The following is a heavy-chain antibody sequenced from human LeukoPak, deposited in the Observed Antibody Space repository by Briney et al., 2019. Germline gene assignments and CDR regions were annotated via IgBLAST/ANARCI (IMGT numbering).Heavy chain of an antibody. J-gene: IGHJ6*02. Sequence: ASVKVSFKVSGYTLTELSMHWVRQAPGKGREWMGGFDPEDGETIYAQKFQGRVTMTEDTSTDTAYMELSSLRSEDTAVYYCATENSGSSRGVGYYYYGMDVWGQGTTVTVSS. V-gene: IGHV1-24*01. CDR1: GYTLTELS. CDR3: ATENSGSSRGVGYYYYGMDV. D-gene: IGHD1-26*01. CDR2: FDPEDGET.